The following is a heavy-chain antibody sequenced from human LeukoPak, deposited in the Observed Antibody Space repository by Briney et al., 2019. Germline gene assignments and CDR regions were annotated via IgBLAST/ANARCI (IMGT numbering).Heavy chain of an antibody. CDR3: ARGLRFGAGFDY. J-gene: IGHJ4*02. CDR1: GDTVSRNNPA. D-gene: IGHD3-10*01. V-gene: IGHV6-1*01. Sequence: SQTLSLTCVITGDTVSRNNPAWNWIRQSPSRGLEWLGRTYFKSKWYNEYAVSVKSRVTINPDTSKNQFSLKLSSVTAADTAVYYCARGLRFGAGFDYWGQGTLVTVSS. CDR2: TYFKSKWYN.